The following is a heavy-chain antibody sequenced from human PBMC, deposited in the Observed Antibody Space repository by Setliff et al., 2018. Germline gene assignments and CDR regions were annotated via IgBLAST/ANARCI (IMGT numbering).Heavy chain of an antibody. CDR3: ARGRGPDIVVTIPGDY. D-gene: IGHD2-15*01. V-gene: IGHV1-18*01. CDR1: GGPFRSYA. Sequence: ASVKVSCKISGGPFRSYAINWVRQAPGQGLEWVGWISPYSGKTDYAQKFQDRVIMTIDSATTTAYMELKTLRSDDTAVYYCARGRGPDIVVTIPGDYWGQGTQVTVSS. CDR2: ISPYSGKT. J-gene: IGHJ4*02.